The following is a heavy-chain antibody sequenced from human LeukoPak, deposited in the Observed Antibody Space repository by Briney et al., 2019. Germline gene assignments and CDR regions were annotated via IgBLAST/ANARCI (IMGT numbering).Heavy chain of an antibody. V-gene: IGHV3-23*01. CDR2: ISGSGGST. CDR1: GFTFSSYA. D-gene: IGHD1-20*01. J-gene: IGHJ6*03. Sequence: GGSLRLSCAASGFTFSSYAMSWVRQAPGKGLEWVSAISGSGGSTYYADSVKGRFTISRDNAKNSLYLQMTSLRVEDTAFYYCARAPITGYYYYYYMDVWGKGTTVTVSS. CDR3: ARAPITGYYYYYYMDV.